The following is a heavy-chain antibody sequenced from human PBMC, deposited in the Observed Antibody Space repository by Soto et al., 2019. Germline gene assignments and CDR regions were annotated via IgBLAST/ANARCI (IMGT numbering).Heavy chain of an antibody. V-gene: IGHV5-51*01. D-gene: IGHD3-10*02. CDR1: GYSFTSYW. Sequence: ASVKVSCKGSGYSFTSYWIGWVRQMPGKGLEWMGIIYPGDSDTRYSPSFQGQVTISADKSISTAYLQWSSLKASDTAMYYCARHEVTTFGRYFDYWGQGTLVTVSS. J-gene: IGHJ4*02. CDR2: IYPGDSDT. CDR3: ARHEVTTFGRYFDY.